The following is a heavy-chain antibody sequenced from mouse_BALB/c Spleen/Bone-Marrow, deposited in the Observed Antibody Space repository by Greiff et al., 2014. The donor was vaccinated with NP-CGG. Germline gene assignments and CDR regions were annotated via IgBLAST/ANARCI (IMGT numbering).Heavy chain of an antibody. CDR2: ISNGGTYT. J-gene: IGHJ4*01. CDR3: ARSGERYGAMDY. CDR1: GFTFGDFY. D-gene: IGHD1-1*02. V-gene: IGHV5-4*02. Sequence: EVKLVESGGGLVKPGGSLKLSCAASGFTFGDFYMFWFRQTPEKRLEWVATISNGGTYTYYPDSVKGRFTISRDNAKNNLYLQMSSLKSEDTTMYYCARSGERYGAMDYWGQGTSVTVTS.